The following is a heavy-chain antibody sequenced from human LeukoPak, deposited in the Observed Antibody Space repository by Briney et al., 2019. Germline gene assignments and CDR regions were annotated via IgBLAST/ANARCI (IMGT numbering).Heavy chain of an antibody. CDR1: GFTFSNYD. CDR2: IGVSGDT. Sequence: GGSLRLSCAASGFTFSNYDMVWVRQGTGEGLEWVSGIGVSGDTHYLDSVKGRFTVSRESARNSLYLQMNNLRAGDTAIYFCARASDCRTSWCLSRGDYYIDFWGQGTLVTVSS. CDR3: ARASDCRTSWCLSRGDYYIDF. D-gene: IGHD1-26*01. J-gene: IGHJ4*02. V-gene: IGHV3-13*01.